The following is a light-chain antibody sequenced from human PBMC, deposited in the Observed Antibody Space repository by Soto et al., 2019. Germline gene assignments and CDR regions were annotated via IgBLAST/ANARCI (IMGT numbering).Light chain of an antibody. CDR3: AAWDDKLXRIV. V-gene: IGLV1-44*01. Sequence: QSFLTQAPSASGTPGQMVTISCSGRSSNIGNNIVNWYQQLPGTAPKLLIYSDNRRPSGVPDRFSGSKSGPSASLAIIGLQYEDEDDYYCAAWDDKLXRIVVGMGTKVXV. CDR1: SSNIGNNI. J-gene: IGLJ1*01. CDR2: SDN.